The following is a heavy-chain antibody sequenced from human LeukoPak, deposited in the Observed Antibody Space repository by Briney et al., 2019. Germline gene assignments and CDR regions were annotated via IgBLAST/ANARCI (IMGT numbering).Heavy chain of an antibody. D-gene: IGHD6-13*01. Sequence: SETLSLTCTVSRGSIRTADYYWAWVRQPPGEGLEWLGSIYFSGAPYFNPSLKSRVAVSIDTSKNQFSLKVTSVNASDTAVYFCARTSSWYAGAWFDSWGQGTLVTVSS. V-gene: IGHV4-39*01. J-gene: IGHJ5*01. CDR3: ARTSSWYAGAWFDS. CDR1: RGSIRTADYY. CDR2: IYFSGAP.